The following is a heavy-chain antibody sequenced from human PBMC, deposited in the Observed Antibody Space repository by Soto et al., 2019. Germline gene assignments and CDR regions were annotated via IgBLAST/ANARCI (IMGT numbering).Heavy chain of an antibody. Sequence: SETLSLTCTVSGGSISSYYWSWIRQPAGKGLEWIGRIYTSGSTNYNPSPKSRVTRSVDTSKNQFSLKLSSVTAADTAVYYCARDPYYDSSGYSWFDPWGQGTLVTVSS. D-gene: IGHD3-22*01. CDR2: IYTSGST. CDR3: ARDPYYDSSGYSWFDP. CDR1: GGSISSYY. V-gene: IGHV4-4*07. J-gene: IGHJ5*02.